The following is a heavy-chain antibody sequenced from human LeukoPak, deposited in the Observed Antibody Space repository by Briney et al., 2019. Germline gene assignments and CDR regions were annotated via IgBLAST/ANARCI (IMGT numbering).Heavy chain of an antibody. CDR1: GGSFSGYY. V-gene: IGHV4-34*01. Sequence: SETLSLTCAVYGGSFSGYYWSWIRQPPGKGLEWIGEINHSGSTYYNPSLKSRVTISVDTSKNQFSLKLSSVTAADTAVYYCARATVTTRWFDPWGQGTLVTVSS. CDR3: ARATVTTRWFDP. J-gene: IGHJ5*02. CDR2: INHSGST. D-gene: IGHD4-17*01.